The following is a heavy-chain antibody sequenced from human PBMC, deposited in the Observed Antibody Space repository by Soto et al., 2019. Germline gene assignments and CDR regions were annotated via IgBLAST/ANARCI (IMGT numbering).Heavy chain of an antibody. CDR1: GFTFSSYS. V-gene: IGHV3-48*01. D-gene: IGHD4-17*01. CDR2: ISSSSSTI. CDR3: AREGDDYGDPPFDY. Sequence: GGSLRLSCAASGFTFSSYSMNWVRQAPGKGLEWVSYISSSSSTIYYADSVKGRFTISRDNAKNSLYLQMNSLRAEDTAVYYCAREGDDYGDPPFDYWGQGTLVTVSS. J-gene: IGHJ4*02.